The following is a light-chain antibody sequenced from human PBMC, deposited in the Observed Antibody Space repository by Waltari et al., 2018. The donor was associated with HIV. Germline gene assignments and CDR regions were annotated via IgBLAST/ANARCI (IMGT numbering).Light chain of an antibody. CDR1: SSDVGSYNL. CDR3: CSYAGSPWV. V-gene: IGLV2-23*02. J-gene: IGLJ3*02. CDR2: EVS. Sequence: HSALTQPASVSGSPGQSITISCTGTSSDVGSYNLVSWYQKHPGKAPKLMIYEVSKRPSGVSNRFSGAKSGNTASLTISGLQAEDEADYYCCSYAGSPWVFGGGTKRTVL.